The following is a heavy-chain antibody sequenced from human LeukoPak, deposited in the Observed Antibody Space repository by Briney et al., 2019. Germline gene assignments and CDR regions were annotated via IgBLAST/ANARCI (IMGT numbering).Heavy chain of an antibody. Sequence: SETLSLTCTVSGGSISSYYWSWIRQPPGKGLEWIGYIYYSGSTNYNPSLKSRVTISVDTSKNQFSLKLNSVTAADTAVYYCARGRDGYNFLNRGEYYYFDYWGQGTLVTVSS. D-gene: IGHD5-24*01. CDR2: IYYSGST. CDR3: ARGRDGYNFLNRGEYYYFDY. CDR1: GGSISSYY. J-gene: IGHJ4*02. V-gene: IGHV4-59*08.